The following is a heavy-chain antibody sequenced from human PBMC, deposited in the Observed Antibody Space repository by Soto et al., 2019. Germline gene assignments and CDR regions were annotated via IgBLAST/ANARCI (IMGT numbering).Heavy chain of an antibody. CDR3: ARSIDSSGFYFSNC. V-gene: IGHV4-59*01. CDR2: IHHTGST. D-gene: IGHD3-22*01. CDR1: GGFISSYY. Sequence: PSETLSLACTVGGGFISSYYWSGIRQSPGKGLELIGYIHHTGSTNYNPSLKSRVTMSLDTSRNQFSLKLYSVTAADTAVYYCARSIDSSGFYFSNCWGQGTLVTVSS. J-gene: IGHJ4*02.